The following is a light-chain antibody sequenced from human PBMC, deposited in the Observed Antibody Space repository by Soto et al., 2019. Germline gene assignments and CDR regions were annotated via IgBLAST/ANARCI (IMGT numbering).Light chain of an antibody. V-gene: IGKV1-39*01. Sequence: DIQMTQSPSSVSACVGESVTITCHASQRISAFLNWYHQKPGKAPKLLIYSASYLQSGVPSNFSGSGSGTDFTLSIVTLQPEDSGTYFCQQSYRLPLTFGGGTKVHIK. CDR1: QRISAF. CDR3: QQSYRLPLT. CDR2: SAS. J-gene: IGKJ4*01.